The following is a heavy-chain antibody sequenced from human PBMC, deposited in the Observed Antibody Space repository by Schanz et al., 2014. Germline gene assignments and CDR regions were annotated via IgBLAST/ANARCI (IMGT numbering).Heavy chain of an antibody. CDR1: GFTFSSYG. J-gene: IGHJ5*02. CDR3: ARDLEGYDGGGGGFDP. Sequence: VQLVESGGGFVQPGGSLGLSCVVSGFTFSSYGMHWVRQAPGKGLEWVSSISHSGGSKYYADSVKGRFTISRDNSKNTLYLQMNSLRAEDTAVYYCARDLEGYDGGGGGFDPWGQGTLVTVSS. CDR2: ISHSGGSK. D-gene: IGHD2-21*01. V-gene: IGHV3-NL1*01.